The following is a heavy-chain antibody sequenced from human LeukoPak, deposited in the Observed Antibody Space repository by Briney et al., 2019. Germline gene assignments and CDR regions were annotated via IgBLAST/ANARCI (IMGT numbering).Heavy chain of an antibody. CDR2: INPNSGGT. CDR1: GYTFTGYY. V-gene: IGHV1-2*02. CDR3: ARVEGGGALDV. J-gene: IGHJ6*02. D-gene: IGHD4-23*01. Sequence: VSVKVSCKASGYTFTGYYMHWVRQAPGQGREWMGWINPNSGGTNYAQKFQGRVTITADKSTSTAYMELSSLRSEDTAVYYCARVEGGGALDVWGQGTTVTVSS.